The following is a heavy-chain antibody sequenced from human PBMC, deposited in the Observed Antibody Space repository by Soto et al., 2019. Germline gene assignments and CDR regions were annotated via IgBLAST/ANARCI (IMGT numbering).Heavy chain of an antibody. J-gene: IGHJ6*03. CDR3: TRLPPVGSNSYYIDV. V-gene: IGHV3-73*01. CDR1: GFTFSGSA. CDR2: IRTRGNGYTT. D-gene: IGHD1-26*01. Sequence: EVQLVESGGGLVQPGGSLKLSCAASGFTFSGSAIHWVRQASGKGLEWVGRIRTRGNGYTTSYAASVKGRFTVSRDDSKNTAYLQMNSLKTEDTAVYFCTRLPPVGSNSYYIDVWGKGTTVTVSS.